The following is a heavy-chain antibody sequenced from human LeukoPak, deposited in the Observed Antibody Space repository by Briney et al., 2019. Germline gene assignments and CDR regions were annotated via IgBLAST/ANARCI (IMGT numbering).Heavy chain of an antibody. Sequence: PSETLSLPCTVSVGSIRGYYWSWIRQPPAKGLAGVGYIYYSWRTNYNPSLKSRVNISVDTSKNQFFLKLRSVTAADTAVYYCARATYYYDSSGYYIDALDIWGQGTMVTVSS. J-gene: IGHJ3*02. CDR3: ARATYYYDSSGYYIDALDI. V-gene: IGHV4-59*01. CDR2: IYYSWRT. D-gene: IGHD3-22*01. CDR1: VGSIRGYY.